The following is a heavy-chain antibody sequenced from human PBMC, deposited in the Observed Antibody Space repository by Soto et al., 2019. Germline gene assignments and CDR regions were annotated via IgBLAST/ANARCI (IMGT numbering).Heavy chain of an antibody. CDR1: GCTFSSYA. CDR3: ARVRFGELV. CDR2: IGVGGGDR. Sequence: EVQLLESGGGLVQPGGSLRLSCAASGCTFSSYAMSWVRQAPGKGLEWVSIIGVGGGDRYYPESVKGRFTISRDNSRDTLYLEMNSLRDEDTAVYYCARVRFGELVWGQGTLVTDSS. J-gene: IGHJ4*02. D-gene: IGHD3-10*01. V-gene: IGHV3-23*01.